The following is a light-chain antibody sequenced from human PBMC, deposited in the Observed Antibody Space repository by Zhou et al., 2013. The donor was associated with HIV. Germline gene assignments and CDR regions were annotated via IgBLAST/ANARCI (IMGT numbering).Light chain of an antibody. J-gene: IGKJ4*01. CDR1: RSLLNRNGYHS. V-gene: IGKV2-28*01. CDR2: LGS. CDR3: MQALQTPLT. Sequence: DIVMTQSPLSLPVTPGEPASISCRSSRSLLNRNGYHSLDWYLQKPGQSPQLLIYLGSNRASGVPDRFSGSGSGTDFTLKISRVEAEDVGVYYCMQALQTPLTFGGGTKVEIK.